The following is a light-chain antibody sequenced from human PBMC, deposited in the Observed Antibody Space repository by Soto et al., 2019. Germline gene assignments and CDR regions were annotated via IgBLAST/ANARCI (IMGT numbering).Light chain of an antibody. Sequence: DIVMTQSPDSLAVSLGERATINCKSSQSVLYSSNNKNYLAWYQQKPGQPPKLLIYWASTRESGVPDRFSGSGSGTDFTLTISRLQAEDVAVYYXQXXYSTPLNFXGGTKVEIK. J-gene: IGKJ4*01. CDR3: QXXYSTPLN. V-gene: IGKV4-1*01. CDR2: WAS. CDR1: QSVLYSSNNKNY.